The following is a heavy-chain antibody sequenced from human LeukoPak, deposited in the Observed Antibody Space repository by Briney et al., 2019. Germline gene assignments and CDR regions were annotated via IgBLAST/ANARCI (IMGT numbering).Heavy chain of an antibody. V-gene: IGHV3-21*01. D-gene: IGHD6-19*01. CDR2: ISSGGSYI. J-gene: IGHJ3*02. CDR1: GFTFSSYL. CDR3: ARGSSGSDAFDI. Sequence: PGGSLRLSCAASGFTFSSYLMNWVRQAPGKGLEWVSSISSGGSYIYYADSVKGRFTISRDNAKNSLYLQMNSLRAEDTAVYYCARGSSGSDAFDIRGQGTMVTVSS.